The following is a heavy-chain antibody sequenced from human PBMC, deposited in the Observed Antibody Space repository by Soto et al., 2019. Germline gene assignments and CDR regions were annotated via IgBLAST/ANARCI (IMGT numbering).Heavy chain of an antibody. Sequence: GGSLRLSCAASGFTFSSYGMHRVRQAPGKGLEWVAVIWYDGSNKYYADSVKGRFTISRDNSKNTLYLQMNSLRAEDTAVYYCAREERSDYYYYGMDVWGQGTTVTVSS. D-gene: IGHD1-1*01. CDR3: AREERSDYYYYGMDV. V-gene: IGHV3-33*01. J-gene: IGHJ6*02. CDR2: IWYDGSNK. CDR1: GFTFSSYG.